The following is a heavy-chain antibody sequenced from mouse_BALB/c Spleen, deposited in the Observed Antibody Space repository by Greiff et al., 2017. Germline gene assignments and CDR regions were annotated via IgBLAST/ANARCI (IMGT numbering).Heavy chain of an antibody. D-gene: IGHD4-1*01. V-gene: IGHV3-2*02. CDR3: ARRRDWDWFDY. CDR1: GYSITSDYA. CDR2: ISYSGST. J-gene: IGHJ2*01. Sequence: EVQRVESGPGLVKPSQSLSLTCTVTGYSITSDYAWNWIRQFPGNKLEWMGYISYSGSTSYNPSLKSRISITRDTSKNQFFLQLNSVTTEDTATYYCARRRDWDWFDYWGQGTTLTVSS.